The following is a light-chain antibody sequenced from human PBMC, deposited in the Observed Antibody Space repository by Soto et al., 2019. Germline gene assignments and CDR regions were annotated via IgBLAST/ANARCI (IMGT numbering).Light chain of an antibody. Sequence: EIVITQSPATLSVSPGERTTLSCRASQSVSRNLAWYQPTPGQAPRLLXYGASTRANGIPARFSGSGSGTELTLTLSSLQSEDFAVYYCQQYNNWPTTTFGQGTRLEIK. CDR3: QQYNNWPTTT. CDR1: QSVSRN. CDR2: GAS. J-gene: IGKJ5*01. V-gene: IGKV3-15*01.